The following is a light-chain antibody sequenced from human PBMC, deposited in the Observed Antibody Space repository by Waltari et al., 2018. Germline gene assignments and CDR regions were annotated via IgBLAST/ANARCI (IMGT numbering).Light chain of an antibody. CDR3: ATWDDRLSGYV. CDR1: SSTIGGNY. J-gene: IGLJ1*01. CDR2: KDS. V-gene: IGLV1-47*01. Sequence: QSVLTQPPSASGTPGQRVTISCSGSSSTIGGNYVFWFHQLPGTAPKVLIYKDSQRPSGVPDRFSGSKSGTSASLAISGLRSEDEADYYCATWDDRLSGYVFGSGTKVTVL.